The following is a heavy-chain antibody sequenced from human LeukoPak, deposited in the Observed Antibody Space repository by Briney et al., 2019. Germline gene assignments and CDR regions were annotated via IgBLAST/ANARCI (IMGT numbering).Heavy chain of an antibody. J-gene: IGHJ3*02. D-gene: IGHD5-18*01. V-gene: IGHV3-23*01. Sequence: PGGSLRLSCAASGFTFSTCAINWVRQAPGKGLEWVSAISGSGSKTFYADSVKGRFTISRDNPKNTLYLQMNSLRPEDTAVYYRVKEPRGYSFSFDIWGQGTMVTVSS. CDR2: ISGSGSKT. CDR1: GFTFSTCA. CDR3: VKEPRGYSFSFDI.